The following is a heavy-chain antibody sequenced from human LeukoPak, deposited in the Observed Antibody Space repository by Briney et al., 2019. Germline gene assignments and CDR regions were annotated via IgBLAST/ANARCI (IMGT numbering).Heavy chain of an antibody. CDR2: INWDGGTT. CDR3: AKAYGDHDLALDS. V-gene: IGHV3-43*01. CDR1: GFPFDDLT. D-gene: IGHD5-12*01. J-gene: IGHJ4*02. Sequence: GGSLRLSCAASGFPFDDLTMHWVRQSPGKGLEWISVINWDGGTTSYADSVKGRFTISRDNSKKSVYLQMNTLQSEDSALYYCAKAYGDHDLALDSWGQGTLVTVSS.